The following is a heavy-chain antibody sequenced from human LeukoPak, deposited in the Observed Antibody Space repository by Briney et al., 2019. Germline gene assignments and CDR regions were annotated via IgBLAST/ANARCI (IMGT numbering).Heavy chain of an antibody. CDR2: IHPSGGST. CDR3: ARDSYDFWTNYYFDY. CDR1: GYTFTSYY. V-gene: IGHV1-46*01. J-gene: IGHJ4*02. D-gene: IGHD3-3*01. Sequence: ASVKVSCKTSGYTFTSYYIHWVRQAPGQGLEWMGIIHPSGGSTSNAQKFQGRVPMTRDLSTSTVYMELRSLRSEDTAVYYCARDSYDFWTNYYFDYWGQGTLVTVSS.